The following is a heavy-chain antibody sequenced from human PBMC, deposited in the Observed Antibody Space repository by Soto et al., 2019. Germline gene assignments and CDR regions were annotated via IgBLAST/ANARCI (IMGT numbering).Heavy chain of an antibody. CDR3: AGTPGSPNSTWFDT. V-gene: IGHV1-69*02. Sequence: QLHLVQSGAEVRKPGSSVKVSCKASGGTLSSYSVTWVRQAPGQGLEWMGRIIPFLGRTNYAQNFQGRVPFTAEMDTITAYMELSSLRSDETAIYYYAGTPGSPNSTWFDTWGQGTLVIVSS. CDR1: GGTLSSYS. J-gene: IGHJ5*02. CDR2: IIPFLGRT. D-gene: IGHD1-7*01.